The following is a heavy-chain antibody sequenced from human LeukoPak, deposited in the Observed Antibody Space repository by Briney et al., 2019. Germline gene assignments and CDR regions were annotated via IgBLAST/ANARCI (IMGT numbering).Heavy chain of an antibody. CDR1: GYTFTSYD. V-gene: IGHV1-18*01. CDR2: ISAYNGNT. CDR3: ARVYGRGYSSSWYVFDY. D-gene: IGHD6-13*01. Sequence: ASVKVSCKASGYTFTSYDINWVRQAPGQGLEWMGWISAYNGNTNYAQKLQGRVTMTTDTSTSTAYMELRSLRSDDTAVHYCARVYGRGYSSSWYVFDYWGQGTLVTVSS. J-gene: IGHJ4*02.